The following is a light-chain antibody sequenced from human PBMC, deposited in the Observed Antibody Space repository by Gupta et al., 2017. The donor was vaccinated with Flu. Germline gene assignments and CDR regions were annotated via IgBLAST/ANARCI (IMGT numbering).Light chain of an antibody. CDR3: QQYTKWPIS. CDR2: TAS. CDR1: QNVGRN. J-gene: IGKJ4*01. Sequence: EIVMTQSPVILSASPAERVTLSCRASQNVGRNLAWYQQKPGRAPRLLIFTASTRAADVPARFSGSGSGTDFTLTIDGLQSEDFAIYFCQQYTKWPISFGGGTTVDIK. V-gene: IGKV3D-15*01.